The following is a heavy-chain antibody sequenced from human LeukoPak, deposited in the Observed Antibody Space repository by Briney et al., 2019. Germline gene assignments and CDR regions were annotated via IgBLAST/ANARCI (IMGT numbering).Heavy chain of an antibody. Sequence: GESLKISCKGSGYTITSYWIGWVRQMPGKGLEWMGIIYPGDSDTRYSPSFQGQVTISADKSITTAYLQLSSLKASDNAMYYCARPRLKGGSWDAFDIWGQGTMITVSS. J-gene: IGHJ3*02. CDR2: IYPGDSDT. CDR3: ARPRLKGGSWDAFDI. CDR1: GYTITSYW. D-gene: IGHD6-13*01. V-gene: IGHV5-51*01.